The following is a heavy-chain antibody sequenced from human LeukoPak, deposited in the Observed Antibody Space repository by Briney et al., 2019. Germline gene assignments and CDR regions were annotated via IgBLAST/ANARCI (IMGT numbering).Heavy chain of an antibody. J-gene: IGHJ3*02. CDR1: GGSFSGYY. D-gene: IGHD3-10*01. CDR3: ATSFIYAFDI. CDR2: INHSGST. Sequence: PSETLSLTCAVYGGSFSGYYWSWIRQPPGKGLEWIGEINHSGSTNYNPSLKSRVTISVDTSKNQFSLKLSSVTAADTAVYYCATSFIYAFDIWGQGTMVTVSS. V-gene: IGHV4-34*01.